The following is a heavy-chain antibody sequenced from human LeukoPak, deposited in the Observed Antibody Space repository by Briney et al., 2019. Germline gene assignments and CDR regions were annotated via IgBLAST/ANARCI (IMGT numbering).Heavy chain of an antibody. CDR2: ISQDGSER. V-gene: IGHV3-30-3*01. D-gene: IGHD6-13*01. CDR3: VREPGPGYFDY. CDR1: GLTFSSHA. Sequence: GGSLRLSCAASGLTFSSHAMHWVRQAPGKGLEWVAVISQDGSERHHTDSVKGRFTISRDNSRNTLYLQMNSLRPEDTAVYYCVREPGPGYFDYWGQGTLVTVSS. J-gene: IGHJ4*02.